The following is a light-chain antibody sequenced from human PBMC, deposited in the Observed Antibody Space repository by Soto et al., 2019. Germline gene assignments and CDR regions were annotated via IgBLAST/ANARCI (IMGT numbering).Light chain of an antibody. CDR2: DTD. CDR3: QHYVTWPLT. Sequence: EVVMTQSPATLSVSPGERATLSCRASRGIGSTLAWYQQKPGQTPRLLIYDTDTRATVVPARFIGSASGTEFTLTITSLQSEDFAIYYCQHYVTWPLTFGGGTRVENK. V-gene: IGKV3-15*01. CDR1: RGIGST. J-gene: IGKJ4*01.